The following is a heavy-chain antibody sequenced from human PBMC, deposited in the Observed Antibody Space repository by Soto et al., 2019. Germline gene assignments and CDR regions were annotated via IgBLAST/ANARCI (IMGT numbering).Heavy chain of an antibody. V-gene: IGHV3-30*18. CDR3: AKDMSTSYIPPMDV. D-gene: IGHD2-2*01. Sequence: GGSLRLSCAASGFTFSSYGMHWVRQAPGKGLEWVAVISYDGSNKYYADSVKGRFTISRDNSKNTLYLQMNSLRAEDTAVYYCAKDMSTSYIPPMDVWGQGTTVTVSS. CDR1: GFTFSSYG. J-gene: IGHJ6*02. CDR2: ISYDGSNK.